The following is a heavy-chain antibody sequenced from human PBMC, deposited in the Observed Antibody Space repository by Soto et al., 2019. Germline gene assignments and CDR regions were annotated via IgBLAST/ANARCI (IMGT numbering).Heavy chain of an antibody. D-gene: IGHD3-3*01. CDR1: GFTVSSNY. J-gene: IGHJ6*02. CDR3: ARVTIFGVVIGSYGMDV. Sequence: GGSLRLSCAASGFTVSSNYMSWVRQAPGKGLEWVSVIYSGGSTYYADSVKGRFTISRDNSKNTLYLQMNSLRAEDTAVYYCARVTIFGVVIGSYGMDVWGQRTTVTVSS. V-gene: IGHV3-53*01. CDR2: IYSGGST.